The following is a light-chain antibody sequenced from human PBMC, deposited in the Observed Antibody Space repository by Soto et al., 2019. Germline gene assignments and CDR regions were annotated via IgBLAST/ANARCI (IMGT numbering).Light chain of an antibody. CDR1: SSDVGGYNY. V-gene: IGLV2-14*01. CDR3: SSYTSSSTV. Sequence: ALTQPASVSGSPGQSITISCTGTSSDVGGYNYVSWYQQHPGKAPKLMIYEVSNRPSGVSNRFSGSKSGNTASLTISGLQAEDEADYYCSSYTSSSTVFGTGTKVTVL. CDR2: EVS. J-gene: IGLJ1*01.